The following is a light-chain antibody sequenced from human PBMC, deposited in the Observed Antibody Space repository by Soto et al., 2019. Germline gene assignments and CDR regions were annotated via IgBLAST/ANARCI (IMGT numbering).Light chain of an antibody. Sequence: EIVMTQSPATLSVSPGERATLSCRASQSVSSNLAWYQQKPGQAPRLLIYGASSRAPGIPDRFSGSGSGTDFTLTISRLEPEDFAVYYCQQYSISPPVTFGQGTRLEIK. V-gene: IGKV3D-15*01. J-gene: IGKJ5*01. CDR3: QQYSISPPVT. CDR2: GAS. CDR1: QSVSSN.